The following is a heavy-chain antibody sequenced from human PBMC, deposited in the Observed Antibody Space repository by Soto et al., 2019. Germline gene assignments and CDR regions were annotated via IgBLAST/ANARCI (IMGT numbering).Heavy chain of an antibody. V-gene: IGHV1-2*02. CDR1: GYTFTTYF. Sequence: ASVKVSCKTSGYTFTTYFIHWVRQAPGQGLEWMGWINPNSGGTNYAQKFQGRVTMTRDTSISTAYMELSRLRSDDTAVYYCARDRRVYCSGGSCYSRGETNWFDPWGQGTLVTVSS. CDR2: INPNSGGT. J-gene: IGHJ5*02. D-gene: IGHD2-15*01. CDR3: ARDRRVYCSGGSCYSRGETNWFDP.